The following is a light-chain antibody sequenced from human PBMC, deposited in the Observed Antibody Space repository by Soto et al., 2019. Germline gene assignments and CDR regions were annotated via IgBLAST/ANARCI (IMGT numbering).Light chain of an antibody. V-gene: IGKV3-11*01. CDR1: QSVSGY. J-gene: IGKJ4*01. Sequence: EIVLTQSPATLSLSPGNRATLSCRASQSVSGYLAWYQQKPCQAHILLIYDASNRATGIPARFSGSGSGTDFTLTITSLEPEDFAVYYCRQRSNWPYTFGGGTKVEI. CDR3: RQRSNWPYT. CDR2: DAS.